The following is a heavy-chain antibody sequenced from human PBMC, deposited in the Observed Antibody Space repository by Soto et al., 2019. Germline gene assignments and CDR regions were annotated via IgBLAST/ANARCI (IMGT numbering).Heavy chain of an antibody. CDR2: ISYDGSNK. J-gene: IGHJ6*02. D-gene: IGHD3-3*01. CDR3: ARVQSLEWLLFYYYGMDV. V-gene: IGHV3-30-3*01. CDR1: GFTFSSYA. Sequence: GGSLRLSCAASGFTFSSYAMHWVRQAPGKGLEWVAVISYDGSNKYYADSVKGRFTISRDNSKNTLYLQMNSLRAEDTAVYYCARVQSLEWLLFYYYGMDVWGQGTTVTVSS.